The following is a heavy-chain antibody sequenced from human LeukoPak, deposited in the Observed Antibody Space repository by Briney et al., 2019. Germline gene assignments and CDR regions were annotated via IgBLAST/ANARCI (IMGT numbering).Heavy chain of an antibody. J-gene: IGHJ4*02. CDR2: INPNSGGT. Sequence: GASVKVSCKASGYTFTGYYMHWVRQAPGQGLEWMGWINPNSGGTDYAQKFQGRVTMTRDTSISTAYMELSRLRSDDTAVYYCARESEYSGSYLDYWGQGTLVTVSS. CDR1: GYTFTGYY. D-gene: IGHD1-26*01. V-gene: IGHV1-2*02. CDR3: ARESEYSGSYLDY.